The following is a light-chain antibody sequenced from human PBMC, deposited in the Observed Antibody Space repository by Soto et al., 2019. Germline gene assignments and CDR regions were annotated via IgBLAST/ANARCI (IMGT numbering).Light chain of an antibody. CDR1: QSVSSY. CDR3: QQRSNWPLT. CDR2: DAS. V-gene: IGKV3-11*01. J-gene: IGKJ3*01. Sequence: DIVLTQSPATLSLSPGERATHSCRASQSVSSYLVWFQQKPGQAPRLLIYDASTRATGIPARFSGSGSGTDFTLTISSLEPEDFAVYYCQQRSNWPLTFGPGTKVDIK.